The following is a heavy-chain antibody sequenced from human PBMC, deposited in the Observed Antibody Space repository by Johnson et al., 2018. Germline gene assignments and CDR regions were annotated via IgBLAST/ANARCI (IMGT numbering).Heavy chain of an antibody. CDR3: AKSTNYHYDYMDV. CDR2: ISWNSGSI. J-gene: IGHJ6*03. V-gene: IGHV3-9*01. D-gene: IGHD1-14*01. Sequence: EVQLVESGGGLVQPGRSLRLSCAASGFTFDDYAMHWVRQAPGKGLEWVSGISWNSGSIGYADFVKGRFTISRDNAKNSLYLQMNSVRAEDPALDYCAKSTNYHYDYMDVWGKGTTVTVSS. CDR1: GFTFDDYA.